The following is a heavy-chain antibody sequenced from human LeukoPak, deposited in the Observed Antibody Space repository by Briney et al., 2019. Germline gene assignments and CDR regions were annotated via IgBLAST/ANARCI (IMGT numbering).Heavy chain of an antibody. D-gene: IGHD3-22*01. V-gene: IGHV1-46*01. CDR1: GYTFTSYY. CDR3: ARGLMIVVVIYGAFDI. CDR2: INPSGGST. Sequence: ASVKVSCKASGYTFTSYYMHRVRQAPGQGLEWMGIINPSGGSTSYARKFQGRVTMTRDTSTSTVYMELSSLRSEDTAVYYCARGLMIVVVIYGAFDIWGQGTMVTVSS. J-gene: IGHJ3*02.